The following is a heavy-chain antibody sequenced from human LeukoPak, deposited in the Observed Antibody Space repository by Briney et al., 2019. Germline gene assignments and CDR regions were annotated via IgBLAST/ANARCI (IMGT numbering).Heavy chain of an antibody. V-gene: IGHV4-39*07. CDR3: ASLISEDYYYYYGMDV. CDR2: IYYSGST. J-gene: IGHJ6*02. CDR1: GGSISSSSYY. Sequence: SETLSLTCTVSGGSISSSSYYWGWIRQPPGKGLEWIGSIYYSGSTYYNPSLKSRVTISVDTSKNQFSLKLSSVTAADTAVYYCASLISEDYYYYYGMDVWGQGTTVTVSS. D-gene: IGHD6-25*01.